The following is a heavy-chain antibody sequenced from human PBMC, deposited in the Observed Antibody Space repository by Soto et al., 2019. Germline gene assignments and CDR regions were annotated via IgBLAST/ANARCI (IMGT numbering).Heavy chain of an antibody. J-gene: IGHJ6*03. CDR2: ISYDGSNK. Sequence: GGSLRLSCAASGFTFSSYGMHWVRQAPGKGLEWVAVISYDGSNKYYADSVKGRFTISRDNSKNTMYLQMNSMRAEDTAVYYCANDIDSRYDYYYYYMDVWGKGTTVTVSS. CDR1: GFTFSSYG. CDR3: ANDIDSRYDYYYYYMDV. V-gene: IGHV3-30*18. D-gene: IGHD5-12*01.